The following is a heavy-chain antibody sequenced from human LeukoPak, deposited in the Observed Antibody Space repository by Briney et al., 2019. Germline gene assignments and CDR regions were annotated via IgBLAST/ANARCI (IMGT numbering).Heavy chain of an antibody. J-gene: IGHJ6*03. D-gene: IGHD1-1*01. CDR3: ARGRTWGYYYYYMDV. CDR1: GFTVSSNY. CDR2: IYSGGSA. Sequence: GGSLRLSCAASGFTVSSNYMSWVRQAPGKGLEWVSVIYSGGSAYYADSVKGRFTISRDNSKNTLYLQMNSLRAEDTAVYYCARGRTWGYYYYYMDVWGKGTTVTVSS. V-gene: IGHV3-53*01.